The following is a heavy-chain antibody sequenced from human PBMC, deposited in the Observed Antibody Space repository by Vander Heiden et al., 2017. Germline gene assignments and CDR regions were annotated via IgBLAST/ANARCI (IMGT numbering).Heavy chain of an antibody. J-gene: IGHJ4*02. CDR1: GFPFSRYA. D-gene: IGHD3-22*01. CDR2: ISGSGGST. V-gene: IGHV3-23*01. Sequence: EVQLLESGGGLVQPGGSLRLSCAASGFPFSRYAMSWVRQAPGKGLEWVSAISGSGGSTYYADSVKGRFTISRDNSKNTLYLQMNSLRAEDTAVYYCAKEGVNYDSSGYYYVYFDYWGQGTLVTVSS. CDR3: AKEGVNYDSSGYYYVYFDY.